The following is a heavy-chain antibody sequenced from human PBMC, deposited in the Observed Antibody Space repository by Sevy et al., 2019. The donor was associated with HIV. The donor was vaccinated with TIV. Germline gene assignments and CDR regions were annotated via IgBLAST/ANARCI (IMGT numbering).Heavy chain of an antibody. CDR2: IYSGGST. CDR1: TFRVIDNY. J-gene: IGHJ6*02. Sequence: GGSLRLSCAASTFRVIDNYMSWVRQAPGKGLEWVSTIYSGGSTFYSDSVKGRFTISRDNSKNTLYLQMNSLRAEDTAVYYCARDRYYDGCGYYYYYYGLDVWGQGTTVTVSS. CDR3: ARDRYYDGCGYYYYYYGLDV. D-gene: IGHD3-22*01. V-gene: IGHV3-66*01.